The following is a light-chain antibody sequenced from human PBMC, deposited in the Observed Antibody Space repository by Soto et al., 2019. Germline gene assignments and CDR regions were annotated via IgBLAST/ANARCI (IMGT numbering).Light chain of an antibody. CDR3: AAWDDSLNGVV. CDR2: NNN. V-gene: IGLV1-44*01. Sequence: QSVLTQPPSASGTPGQRVTISCSGSSSNIGSNTVNWYQQLPGTAPKLLIYNNNQRPSGVPDRFSGSKSGTSASLAISGLQSGDEADYYCAAWDDSLNGVVFGGGTKLTVL. CDR1: SSNIGSNT. J-gene: IGLJ2*01.